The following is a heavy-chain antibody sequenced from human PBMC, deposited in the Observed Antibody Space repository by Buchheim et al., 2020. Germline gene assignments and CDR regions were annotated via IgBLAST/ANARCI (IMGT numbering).Heavy chain of an antibody. D-gene: IGHD2-15*01. CDR1: GFTFSSYA. CDR2: ISGSGGST. CDR3: AKASSPYCSGGSCYPTFDY. J-gene: IGHJ4*02. Sequence: EVQLLESGGGLVQPGGSLRLSCAASGFTFSSYAMSWVRQAPGKGLEWVSAISGSGGSTYYADSVKGRFTISRDNSKNTLYLQMNSLRAEDTAVYYCAKASSPYCSGGSCYPTFDYWGQGTL. V-gene: IGHV3-23*01.